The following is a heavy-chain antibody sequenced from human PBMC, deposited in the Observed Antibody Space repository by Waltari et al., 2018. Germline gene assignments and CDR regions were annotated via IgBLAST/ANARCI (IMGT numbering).Heavy chain of an antibody. CDR3: AKSNSGWSPGDS. Sequence: EVQLLESGGGLVQPGGSLRLSCGASGFSFSTHAMSWVRQAPGKGLEWVSAISGTGYTTHYADSVKGRFTISRDNSKGTLYLQMSSLRADDTALYFCAKSNSGWSPGDSWGQGTLVTVSS. V-gene: IGHV3-23*01. J-gene: IGHJ4*02. CDR2: ISGTGYTT. D-gene: IGHD6-19*01. CDR1: GFSFSTHA.